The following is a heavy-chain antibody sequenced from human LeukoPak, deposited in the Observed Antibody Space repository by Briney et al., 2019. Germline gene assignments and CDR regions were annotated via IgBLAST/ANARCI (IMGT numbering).Heavy chain of an antibody. CDR2: ISYDGSNK. J-gene: IGHJ4*02. CDR3: ARETGSAVGSTDFDY. V-gene: IGHV3-30-3*01. D-gene: IGHD4-17*01. Sequence: GGSLRLSCAASGFTFSSYAIHWVRQAPGKGLEWVAVISYDGSNKYYADSVKGRFTISRDNSKNTLYLQMNGLRAEDTAVYYCARETGSAVGSTDFDYWGQGTLVTVSS. CDR1: GFTFSSYA.